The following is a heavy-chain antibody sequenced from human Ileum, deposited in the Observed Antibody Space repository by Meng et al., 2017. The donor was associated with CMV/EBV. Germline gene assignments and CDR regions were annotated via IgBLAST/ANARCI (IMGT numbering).Heavy chain of an antibody. D-gene: IGHD2-21*01. Sequence: ASVKVSCKASGYPFSDHYMYWVRQVPGQGLEWMGWINPSSGDTKFAEKFRDRVTMTRDLSTNTAYMEVSSLRADDTAVYFCSRDKCGDDCQLGLFDSWGLGTLVTVSS. V-gene: IGHV1-2*02. CDR3: SRDKCGDDCQLGLFDS. J-gene: IGHJ5*01. CDR1: GYPFSDHY. CDR2: INPSSGDT.